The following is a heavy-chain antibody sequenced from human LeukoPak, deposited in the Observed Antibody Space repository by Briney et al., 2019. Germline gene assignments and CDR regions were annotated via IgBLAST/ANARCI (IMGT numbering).Heavy chain of an antibody. D-gene: IGHD5-24*01. CDR1: GGSFSGYY. CDR3: ARSRGWLQSHPLGY. CDR2: IHHSGST. Sequence: PSETLSLTCAVYGGSFSGYYWSWIRQPPGKGLEWIGEIHHSGSTNYIPSLKSRVTISVDTSENQFSLKLSSVTAADTAVYYCARSRGWLQSHPLGYWGQGTLVAVSS. J-gene: IGHJ4*02. V-gene: IGHV4-34*01.